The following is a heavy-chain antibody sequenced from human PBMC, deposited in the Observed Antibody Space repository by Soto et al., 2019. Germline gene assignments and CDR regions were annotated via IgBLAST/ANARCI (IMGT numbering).Heavy chain of an antibody. CDR2: IHPSGGST. D-gene: IGHD5-12*01. CDR3: AREGVAPYYYYGMDV. V-gene: IGHV1-46*01. Sequence: ASVKVSCKASGYTFSTYYLHWVRQAPGQGLEWMGIIHPSGGSTTYAQKFLGRVTMTRDTSTSTVFMELSSLRSEDTAVYYCAREGVAPYYYYGMDVWGQGTPVTVSS. CDR1: GYTFSTYY. J-gene: IGHJ6*02.